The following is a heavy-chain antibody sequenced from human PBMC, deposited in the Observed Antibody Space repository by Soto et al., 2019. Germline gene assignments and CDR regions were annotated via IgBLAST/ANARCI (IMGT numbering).Heavy chain of an antibody. D-gene: IGHD6-6*01. Sequence: GGSLRLSCAASGFTFSSYSMNWVRQAPGKGLEWVSSISSSSSYIYYAESVKGRFTISRDNAKNSLYLQMNSLRAEDPAVYYLAGSLLAARRAFDIWGQGTMGYVSS. V-gene: IGHV3-21*01. CDR1: GFTFSSYS. CDR3: AGSLLAARRAFDI. J-gene: IGHJ3*02. CDR2: ISSSSSYI.